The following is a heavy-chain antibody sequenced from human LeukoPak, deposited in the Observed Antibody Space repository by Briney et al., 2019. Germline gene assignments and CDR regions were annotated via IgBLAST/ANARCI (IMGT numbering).Heavy chain of an antibody. V-gene: IGHV3-53*01. CDR2: IYSGGTT. CDR1: GFIVSSNH. Sequence: GSLRLSCEASGFIVSSNHMNWVRQAPGKGLEWISIIYSGGTTHYADSVRGRFTISRDNSENTLHLQMDSLRAEDTAIYYCARDSNSHYYFDYWGQGTLVTVSS. CDR3: ARDSNSHYYFDY. D-gene: IGHD2/OR15-2a*01. J-gene: IGHJ4*02.